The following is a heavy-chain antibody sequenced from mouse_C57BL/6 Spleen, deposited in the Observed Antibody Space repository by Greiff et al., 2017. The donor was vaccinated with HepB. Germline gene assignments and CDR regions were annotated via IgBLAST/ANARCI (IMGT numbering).Heavy chain of an antibody. D-gene: IGHD1-1*01. Sequence: QVQLQQPGAELVKPGASVKLSCKASGYTFTSYWMHWVKQRPGQGLEWIGMIHPNSGSTNYNEKFKSKATLTVDKSSSTAYMQLSSLTSEDSAVYYCARHDYGSSYEDYWGQGTTLTVSS. V-gene: IGHV1-64*01. CDR3: ARHDYGSSYEDY. CDR2: IHPNSGST. J-gene: IGHJ2*01. CDR1: GYTFTSYW.